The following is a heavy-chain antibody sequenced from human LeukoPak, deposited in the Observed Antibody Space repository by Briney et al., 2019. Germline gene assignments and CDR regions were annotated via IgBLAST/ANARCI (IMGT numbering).Heavy chain of an antibody. Sequence: GGSLRLSCAASGFTFDDYAMPWVRQAPGKGLEWVSGISWNSGSIGYADSVKGRFTISRDNAKNSLYLQMNSLRAEDTALYYCAKDWYYYDSSGYYDYWGQGTLVTVSS. CDR3: AKDWYYYDSSGYYDY. CDR1: GFTFDDYA. CDR2: ISWNSGSI. D-gene: IGHD3-22*01. V-gene: IGHV3-9*01. J-gene: IGHJ4*02.